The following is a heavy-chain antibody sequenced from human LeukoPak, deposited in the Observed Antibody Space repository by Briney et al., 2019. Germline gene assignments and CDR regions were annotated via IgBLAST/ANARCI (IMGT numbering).Heavy chain of an antibody. D-gene: IGHD4-17*01. V-gene: IGHV1-46*01. J-gene: IGHJ6*03. CDR3: ARNTGDYGDSHYYYYMDV. CDR2: INPSGGST. Sequence: ASVKVSCKASGYTFTSYYTHWVRQSPGQGLEGMGIINPSGGSTTYAQKFQGRVTMTRDMSTSTVYMEMSSLRSEDTAVYYCARNTGDYGDSHYYYYMDVWGKGTTVTVSS. CDR1: GYTFTSYY.